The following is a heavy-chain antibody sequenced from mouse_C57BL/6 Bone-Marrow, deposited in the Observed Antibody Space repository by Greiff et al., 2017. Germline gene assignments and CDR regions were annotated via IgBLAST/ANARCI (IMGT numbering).Heavy chain of an antibody. D-gene: IGHD2-4*01. Sequence: EVKLVESGGDLVKPGGSLKLSCAASGFTFSSYGMSWVRQTPDKRLEWVATISSGGSYTYYPDSVKGRITISRDNAKNTLYLQMSSLKSEDTAMYYCARQVITTSAWFAYWGQGTLVTVSA. CDR2: ISSGGSYT. J-gene: IGHJ3*01. V-gene: IGHV5-6*01. CDR3: ARQVITTSAWFAY. CDR1: GFTFSSYG.